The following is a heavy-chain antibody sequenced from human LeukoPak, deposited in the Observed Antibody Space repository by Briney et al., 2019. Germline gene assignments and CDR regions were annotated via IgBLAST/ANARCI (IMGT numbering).Heavy chain of an antibody. D-gene: IGHD4-17*01. CDR1: GFTFSSYG. Sequence: GGSLRLSCAASGFTFSSYGMHWVRQAPGKGLEWVAAISYDGSNKYYADSVKGRFTISRDNSKNTLYLQMNSLRAEDTAVYYCAKDLDYGDYYYYYGMDVWGKGTTVTVSS. J-gene: IGHJ6*04. V-gene: IGHV3-30*18. CDR3: AKDLDYGDYYYYYGMDV. CDR2: ISYDGSNK.